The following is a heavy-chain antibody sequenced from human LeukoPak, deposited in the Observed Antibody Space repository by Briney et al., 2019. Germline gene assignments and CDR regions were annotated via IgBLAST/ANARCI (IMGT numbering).Heavy chain of an antibody. CDR3: AKSITSSWYGDFQH. CDR1: GGSMSGYF. D-gene: IGHD6-13*01. Sequence: SETLSLTCTVSGGSMSGYFWSWIRQPPGKGLEWIGYIYYSGSTNYNPSLKSRVTISVDTSKNQFSLKLSSVTAADTAVYYCAKSITSSWYGDFQHWGQGTLVTVSS. J-gene: IGHJ1*01. V-gene: IGHV4-59*01. CDR2: IYYSGST.